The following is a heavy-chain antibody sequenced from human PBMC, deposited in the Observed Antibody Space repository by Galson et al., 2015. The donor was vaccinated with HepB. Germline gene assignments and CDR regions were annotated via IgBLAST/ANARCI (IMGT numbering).Heavy chain of an antibody. J-gene: IGHJ4*02. V-gene: IGHV3-33*01. CDR1: GFTFSSYG. D-gene: IGHD3-10*01. CDR3: ARETLGDYYGSGSLDL. Sequence: SLRLSCAASGFTFSSYGMHWVRQAPGKGLEWVAVIWYDGSNKYYADSVKGRFTISRDNSKNTLYLQMNSLRAEDTAVYYCARETLGDYYGSGSLDLWGQGTLVTVSS. CDR2: IWYDGSNK.